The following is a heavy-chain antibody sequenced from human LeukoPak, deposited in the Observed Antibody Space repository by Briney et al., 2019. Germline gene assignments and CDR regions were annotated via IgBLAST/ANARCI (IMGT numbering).Heavy chain of an antibody. D-gene: IGHD6-6*01. CDR1: GFTFSSYT. CDR3: ASSLAALFDY. CDR2: ISSSSSYR. Sequence: TGGSLRLSCAASGFTFSSYTMNWVRQAPGKGLEWVSSISSSSSYRYYADSVKGRFTISRDNAKNSLYLQMNSLRDEDTAVYYCASSLAALFDYWGQGTLVTVSS. J-gene: IGHJ4*02. V-gene: IGHV3-21*01.